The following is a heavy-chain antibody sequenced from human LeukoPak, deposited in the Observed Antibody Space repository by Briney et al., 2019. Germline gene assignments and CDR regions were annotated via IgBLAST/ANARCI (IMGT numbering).Heavy chain of an antibody. CDR1: GGNFKTYA. Sequence: SVKVSCKASGGNFKTYAINRLRQAPGQGLEWMGGIIPIIGTANYAQKFQGRVTITTDESTSTAYMELSSLRSEDTAVYYCARDQSFYAFDIWGQGTMVTVSS. CDR3: ARDQSFYAFDI. CDR2: IIPIIGTA. D-gene: IGHD3-16*01. V-gene: IGHV1-69*05. J-gene: IGHJ3*02.